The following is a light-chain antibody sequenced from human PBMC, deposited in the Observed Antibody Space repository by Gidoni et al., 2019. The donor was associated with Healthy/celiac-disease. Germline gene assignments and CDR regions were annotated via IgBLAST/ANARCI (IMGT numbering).Light chain of an antibody. CDR3: QQRSNWPGIT. CDR1: QSVSSY. J-gene: IGKJ4*01. CDR2: DAS. Sequence: ELVLTQSRATLSLSPGERATLSCRASQSVSSYLAWYQQKPGQAPRLLIYDASNRATGIPARFSGSGSGTDFTLTISSLEPEDFAVYYCQQRSNWPGITFGGGTKVEIK. V-gene: IGKV3-11*01.